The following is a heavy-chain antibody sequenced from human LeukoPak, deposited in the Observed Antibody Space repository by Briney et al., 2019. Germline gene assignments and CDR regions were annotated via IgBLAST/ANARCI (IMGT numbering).Heavy chain of an antibody. J-gene: IGHJ5*02. CDR2: IEASGGAT. D-gene: IGHD6-19*01. V-gene: IGHV3-23*01. CDR3: AKGSGSGWYGWFAP. CDR1: GFTFSDYA. Sequence: GESLRLSCAASGFTFSDYAMYWVRQAPGKGLEWVSSIEASGGATYYADSVNGRFTISRDNSKNTFYLQMNSLRAEDTAVYYCAKGSGSGWYGWFAPSGQGTLVTVSS.